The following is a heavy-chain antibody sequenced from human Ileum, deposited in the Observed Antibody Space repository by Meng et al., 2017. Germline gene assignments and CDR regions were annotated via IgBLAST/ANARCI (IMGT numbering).Heavy chain of an antibody. Sequence: QVQLQQWGAGLLKPSEILSLTCAFYGGSFSHYDWNWIRQFPGKGLEGIGQINQSGSSNYNPSLSSRVTISADMSKSQSSLKLSSVTAADTAVYYCRLAYCIGDCGDYWGQGTLVTVSS. J-gene: IGHJ4*02. CDR2: INQSGSS. CDR1: GGSFSHYD. CDR3: RLAYCIGDCGDY. D-gene: IGHD2-21*02. V-gene: IGHV4-34*02.